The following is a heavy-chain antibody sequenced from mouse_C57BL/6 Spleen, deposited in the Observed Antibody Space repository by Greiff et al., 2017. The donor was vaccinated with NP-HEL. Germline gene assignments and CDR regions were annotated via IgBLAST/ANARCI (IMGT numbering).Heavy chain of an antibody. CDR3: ARSVTGPRSFDY. D-gene: IGHD4-1*01. CDR1: GYTFTSYW. Sequence: VQLQQPGAELVKPGASVKMSCKASGYTFTSYWITWVKQRPGQGLEWIGDIYPGSGSTNYNEKFKSKATLTVDTSSSTAYMQLSSLTSEDSAVYYCARSVTGPRSFDYWGQGTTLTVSS. J-gene: IGHJ2*01. V-gene: IGHV1-55*01. CDR2: IYPGSGST.